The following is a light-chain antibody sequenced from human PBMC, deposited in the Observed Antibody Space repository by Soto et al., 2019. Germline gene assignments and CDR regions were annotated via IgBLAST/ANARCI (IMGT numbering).Light chain of an antibody. Sequence: VLTQPPSVSGAPGQRVTISCTGSSSNIGAGYDVHWYQQLPGRAPKLLIYGNTNRPSGVPDRFSGSKSGTSASLAITGLQAEDEADYYCLSFDSSLSVVFGGGTKVTVL. CDR1: SSNIGAGYD. CDR2: GNT. CDR3: LSFDSSLSVV. J-gene: IGLJ2*01. V-gene: IGLV1-40*01.